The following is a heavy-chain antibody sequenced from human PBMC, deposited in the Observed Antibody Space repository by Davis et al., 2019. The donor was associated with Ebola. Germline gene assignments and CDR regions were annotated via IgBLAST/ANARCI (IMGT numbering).Heavy chain of an antibody. V-gene: IGHV3-23*01. Sequence: GESLKISCAASGFTFSTYAMSWVRQAPGKGLEWVSAISGSAITTYYADSVEARFTISRDNSRNTLYLQMNSLRAEDAAVYYCAKNAGGTTTRFITSWGQGTLVTVSS. CDR2: ISGSAITT. CDR1: GFTFSTYA. D-gene: IGHD3-22*01. CDR3: AKNAGGTTTRFITS. J-gene: IGHJ4*02.